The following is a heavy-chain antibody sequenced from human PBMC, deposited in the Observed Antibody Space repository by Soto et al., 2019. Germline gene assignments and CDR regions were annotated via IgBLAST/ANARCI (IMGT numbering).Heavy chain of an antibody. CDR1: GGSISSSNW. J-gene: IGHJ3*02. D-gene: IGHD1-1*01. Sequence: PSETLSLTCAVSGGSISSSNWWSWVRQPPGKGLEWIGEIYHSGSTNYNPSLKSRVTISVDKSKNQFSLKLCSVTAADTAVYYCARDLVWTADDAFDIWGQGTMVTVSS. V-gene: IGHV4-4*02. CDR3: ARDLVWTADDAFDI. CDR2: IYHSGST.